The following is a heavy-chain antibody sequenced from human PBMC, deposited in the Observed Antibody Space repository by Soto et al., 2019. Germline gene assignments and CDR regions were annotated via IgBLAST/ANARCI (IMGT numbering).Heavy chain of an antibody. CDR3: ARRWTTGEIDY. V-gene: IGHV1-18*01. CDR1: GYIFNSFG. D-gene: IGHD4-17*01. CDR2: ISAYTGNT. Sequence: GASVKVSCKASGYIFNSFGISWARQAPGQGLEWMGWISAYTGNTKYAQNFQGRVTMTTDTSTSTAYMELRSLRSDDTAVYYCARRWTTGEIDYWGQGTLVTVS. J-gene: IGHJ4*02.